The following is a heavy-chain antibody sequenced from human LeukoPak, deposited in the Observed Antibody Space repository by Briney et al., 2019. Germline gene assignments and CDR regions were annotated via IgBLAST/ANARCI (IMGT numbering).Heavy chain of an antibody. D-gene: IGHD2-15*01. CDR1: EYTFTNYY. J-gene: IGHJ4*02. CDR3: ARTPLVGSGYFDY. V-gene: IGHV1-46*01. CDR2: FNPSRGNT. Sequence: GASVKVSCKASEYTFTNYYIHWVRQAPGQGLEWMGIFNPSRGNTAYAQMFQGRLTMPRDTSTSTVYMELSSLRSEDTAVYYCARTPLVGSGYFDYWGQGTLVAVSS.